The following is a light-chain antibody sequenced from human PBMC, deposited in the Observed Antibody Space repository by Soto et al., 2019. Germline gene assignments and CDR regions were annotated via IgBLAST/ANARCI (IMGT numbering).Light chain of an antibody. CDR1: RGISSN. CDR3: QQFNSYPIT. V-gene: IGKV1-9*01. CDR2: AAS. J-gene: IGKJ5*01. Sequence: DIKMNQSPSSLSASVGDRVTITCRASRGISSNLAWYQQKPGKAPKLLIYAASTLQSGVPSRFSGSGSGTEFTLTISSLQPEDFATYYCQQFNSYPITFGQGTRLEIK.